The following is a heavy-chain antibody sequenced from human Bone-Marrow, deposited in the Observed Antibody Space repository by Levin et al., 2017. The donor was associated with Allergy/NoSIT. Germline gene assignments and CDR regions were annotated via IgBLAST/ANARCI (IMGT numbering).Heavy chain of an antibody. J-gene: IGHJ4*02. D-gene: IGHD3-10*01. V-gene: IGHV3-21*01. Sequence: GGSLRLSCAASGFTFSSYSMNWVRQAPGKGLEWVSSISNSGVYIYYADSLKGRFTVSRDNAKKSLFLQMNSLRAEDTAIYYCTRGGSGSVYYLAPDQWGQGTLVTVSS. CDR1: GFTFSSYS. CDR2: ISNSGVYI. CDR3: TRGGSGSVYYLAPDQ.